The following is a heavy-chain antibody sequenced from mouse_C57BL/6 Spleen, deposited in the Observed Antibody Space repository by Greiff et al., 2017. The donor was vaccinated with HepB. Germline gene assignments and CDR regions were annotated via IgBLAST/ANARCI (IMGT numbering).Heavy chain of an antibody. Sequence: QVQLQQPGAELVMPGASVKLSCKASGYTFTSYWMHWVKQRPGQGLEWIGEIDPSDSYTNYNQKFKGKSTLTVDKSSSTAYMQLSSLTSEDSAVDYCARGNYEGDYYAMDDWGQGTSVTVSS. J-gene: IGHJ4*01. CDR2: IDPSDSYT. D-gene: IGHD1-1*01. CDR3: ARGNYEGDYYAMDD. CDR1: GYTFTSYW. V-gene: IGHV1-69*01.